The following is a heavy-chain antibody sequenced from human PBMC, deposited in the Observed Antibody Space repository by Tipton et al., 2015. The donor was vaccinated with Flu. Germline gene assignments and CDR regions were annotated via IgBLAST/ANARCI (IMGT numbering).Heavy chain of an antibody. CDR1: GYTFTSYD. Sequence: QMQLVQSGAEVKKPGASVKVSCKASGYTFTSYDINWVRQATGQGLEWMGWMNPNSGNTGYAQKFQGRVTMTRNTSISTAYMELSSLRSEDTAVYYCARGIYCSGGSCWPRWFDPWGQGTLVTVSS. CDR2: MNPNSGNT. D-gene: IGHD2-15*01. CDR3: ARGIYCSGGSCWPRWFDP. V-gene: IGHV1-8*01. J-gene: IGHJ5*02.